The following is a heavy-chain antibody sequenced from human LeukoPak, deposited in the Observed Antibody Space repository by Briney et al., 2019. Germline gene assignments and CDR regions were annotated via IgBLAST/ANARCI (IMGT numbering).Heavy chain of an antibody. D-gene: IGHD2-2*02. CDR3: ARDSYCSSTSCYIGYYYYYYMDV. CDR1: GFTFSSYS. V-gene: IGHV3-21*01. CDR2: ISSSSSYI. Sequence: PGGSLRLSCAASGFTFSSYSMNWVRQAPGKGLEWVSSISSSSSYIYYADSVKGRFTISRDNAKNSLYLQMNSLRAEDTAVYYCARDSYCSSTSCYIGYYYYYYMDVWGKGTTVTVSS. J-gene: IGHJ6*03.